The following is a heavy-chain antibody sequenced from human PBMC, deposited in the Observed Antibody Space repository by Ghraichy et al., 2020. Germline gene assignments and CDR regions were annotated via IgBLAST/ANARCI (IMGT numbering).Heavy chain of an antibody. CDR3: ARPKHGSYYGAGWFDP. CDR1: GGSISSSSYY. J-gene: IGHJ5*02. D-gene: IGHD1-26*01. V-gene: IGHV4-39*01. CDR2: IYYSGST. Sequence: LETLSLTCTVSGGSISSSSYYWGWIRQPPGKGLEWIGSIYYSGSTYYNPSLKSRVTISVDTSKNQFSLKLSSVTAADTAVYYCARPKHGSYYGAGWFDPWGQGTLVTVSS.